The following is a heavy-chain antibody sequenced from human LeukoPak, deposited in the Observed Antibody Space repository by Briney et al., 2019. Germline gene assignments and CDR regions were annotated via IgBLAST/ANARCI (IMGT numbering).Heavy chain of an antibody. J-gene: IGHJ4*02. V-gene: IGHV1-18*01. Sequence: EASVKVSCKASGYTFTSYGISWVRQAPGQGLEWMGWISAYNGNTNYAQKLQGRVTMTTDTSTSTAYMELRSLRSDDTAVYYCARVLGPFAIVGSPSDYWGPGTLVTVSS. CDR1: GYTFTSYG. D-gene: IGHD3-10*01. CDR3: ARVLGPFAIVGSPSDY. CDR2: ISAYNGNT.